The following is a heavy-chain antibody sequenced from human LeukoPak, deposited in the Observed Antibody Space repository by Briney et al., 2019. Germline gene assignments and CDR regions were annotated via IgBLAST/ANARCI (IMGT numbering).Heavy chain of an antibody. CDR1: GFTFSSYE. V-gene: IGHV3-48*03. CDR3: ARGYEFIYYFGMDV. D-gene: IGHD3-3*01. CDR2: ISSSGSTT. J-gene: IGHJ6*02. Sequence: GGSLRLSCAASGFTFSSYEMNWVRQAPGKGLEWISYISSSGSTTYNTDSVKGRFTISRDNAKNSLFLQMNSLRAEDTAVYYCARGYEFIYYFGMDVWGQGTTVTVS.